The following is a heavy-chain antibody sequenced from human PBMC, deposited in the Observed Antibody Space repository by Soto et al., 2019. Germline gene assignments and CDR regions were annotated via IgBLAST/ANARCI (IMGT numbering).Heavy chain of an antibody. D-gene: IGHD5-12*01. CDR3: ARLYSGYEFDY. J-gene: IGHJ4*02. V-gene: IGHV4-59*08. CDR2: IYYSGST. Sequence: QVQLQESGPGLVKPSETLSLTCTVSGGSISSYYWSWIRQPPGKGLEWIGYIYYSGSTNYNPSLKSRVTISVDTSKNQFSLKLSSVTAADTAVYYCARLYSGYEFDYWGQGTLVTVSS. CDR1: GGSISSYY.